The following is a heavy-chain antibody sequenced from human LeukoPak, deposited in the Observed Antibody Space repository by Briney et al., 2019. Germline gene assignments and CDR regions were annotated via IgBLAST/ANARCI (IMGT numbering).Heavy chain of an antibody. V-gene: IGHV3-20*04. Sequence: GGSLRLSCAASGFTFDDYGMSWVRQAPGKGLEWVSGINWNGGSTGYADSVKGRFTISTDNAKNSLYLQMNSLRAEDTALDYCARGESFWSGYYTSWFDPWGKGALVTVSS. J-gene: IGHJ5*02. D-gene: IGHD3-3*01. CDR2: INWNGGST. CDR1: GFTFDDYG. CDR3: ARGESFWSGYYTSWFDP.